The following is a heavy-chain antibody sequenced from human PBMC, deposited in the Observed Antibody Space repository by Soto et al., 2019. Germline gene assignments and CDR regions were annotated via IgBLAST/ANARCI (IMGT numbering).Heavy chain of an antibody. CDR2: IYYSGST. Sequence: PSETLSLTCTVSGGSISSYYWSWIRQPPGKGLEWIGYIYYSGSTNYNPSLKSRVTISVDTSKNQFSLKLSSVTAADTAVYYCASYYYGSGSYGNWFDPWGQGTLVTSPQ. J-gene: IGHJ5*02. CDR3: ASYYYGSGSYGNWFDP. CDR1: GGSISSYY. D-gene: IGHD3-10*01. V-gene: IGHV4-59*01.